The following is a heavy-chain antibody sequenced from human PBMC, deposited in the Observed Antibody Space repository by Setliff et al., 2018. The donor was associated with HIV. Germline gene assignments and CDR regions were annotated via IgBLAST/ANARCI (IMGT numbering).Heavy chain of an antibody. J-gene: IGHJ4*02. CDR1: GFIFKDFH. Sequence: GGSLRLSCAASGFIFKDFHMSWVRQAPGKGLEWVSGISGSSNTIYYADAVKGRFTISRDNAKKSLYLQMNSLRAEDTAVYYCATGSGYLDYWGQGTLVTVSS. V-gene: IGHV3-11*04. CDR3: ATGSGYLDY. CDR2: ISGSSNTI. D-gene: IGHD3-22*01.